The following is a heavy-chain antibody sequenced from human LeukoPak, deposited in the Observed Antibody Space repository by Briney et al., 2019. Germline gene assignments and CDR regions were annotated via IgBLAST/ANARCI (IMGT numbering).Heavy chain of an antibody. CDR3: ARLIAAAGTRYDY. J-gene: IGHJ4*02. D-gene: IGHD6-13*01. V-gene: IGHV4-59*08. CDR1: GGSISSYY. Sequence: SETLSLTCTVSGGSISSYYWSWIRQPPGKGLEWIGYIYYSGSTNYNPSLKSQVTISVDTSKNQFSLKLSSVTAADTAVYYCARLIAAAGTRYDYWGQGTLVTVSS. CDR2: IYYSGST.